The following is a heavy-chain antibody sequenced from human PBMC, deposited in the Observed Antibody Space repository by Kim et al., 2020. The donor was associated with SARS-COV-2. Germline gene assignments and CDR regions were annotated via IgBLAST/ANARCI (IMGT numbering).Heavy chain of an antibody. D-gene: IGHD2-8*01. V-gene: IGHV4-59*01. CDR2: IYYSGST. CDR3: AGVGYCTNGVCYTGWFDP. CDR1: GGSISSYY. J-gene: IGHJ5*02. Sequence: SETLSLTCTVSGGSISSYYWSWIRQPPGKGLEWIGYIYYSGSTNYNPSLKSRVTISVDTSKNQFSLKLSSVTAADTAVYYCAGVGYCTNGVCYTGWFDPWGQGTLVTVSS.